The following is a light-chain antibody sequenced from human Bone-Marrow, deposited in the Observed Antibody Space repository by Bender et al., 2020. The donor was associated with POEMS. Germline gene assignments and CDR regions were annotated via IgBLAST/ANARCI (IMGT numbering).Light chain of an antibody. CDR1: NIGTKS. V-gene: IGLV3-21*02. J-gene: IGLJ1*01. CDR2: DDS. CDR3: QVWDSGNNVGV. Sequence: SYVLTQPPSVSVAPGQTARITCWGNNIGTKSVHWYQQKPGQAPVLVVYDDSDRPSGIPVRFSGSNSGNTATLTISRVEAGDEADYYCQVWDSGNNVGVFGPGTKVTVL.